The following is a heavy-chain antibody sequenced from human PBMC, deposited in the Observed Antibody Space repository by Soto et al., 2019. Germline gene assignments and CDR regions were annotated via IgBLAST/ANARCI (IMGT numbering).Heavy chain of an antibody. J-gene: IGHJ4*02. V-gene: IGHV3-30*04. CDR2: ISYDVQTK. CDR3: ARSVGSYLSLPGDFDS. CDR1: GFAFSAYA. D-gene: IGHD3-10*01. Sequence: GGSLRLSCAASGFAFSAYAMHWVRQAPGKDLEWVSFISYDVQTKTYADFVKGRFTISRDDSQSTLHLELSGLRAEDTALYFCARSVGSYLSLPGDFDSWGQGTLVTVSS.